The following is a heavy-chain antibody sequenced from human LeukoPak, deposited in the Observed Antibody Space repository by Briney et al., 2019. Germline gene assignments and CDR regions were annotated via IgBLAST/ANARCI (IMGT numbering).Heavy chain of an antibody. CDR3: AKGTAYRPRAKYMDV. Sequence: GGPLRLSCGASGFTFSSYPMSGVRQPPGKGLEGFSAISGSGRSTYYADSVKGRLTISRDNSKNTLYLQMNSLRAEDTAVYYCAKGTAYRPRAKYMDVWGKGTTVTVSS. D-gene: IGHD2-2*01. J-gene: IGHJ6*03. V-gene: IGHV3-23*01. CDR2: ISGSGRST. CDR1: GFTFSSYP.